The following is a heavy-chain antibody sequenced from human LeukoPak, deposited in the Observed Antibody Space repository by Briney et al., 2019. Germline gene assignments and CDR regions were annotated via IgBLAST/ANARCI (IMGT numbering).Heavy chain of an antibody. CDR3: AREVKYYYGSGSSRYNWFDP. CDR2: IYTSEST. J-gene: IGHJ5*02. V-gene: IGHV4-4*07. Sequence: SETLSLTCTVSGGSISSYYWSWIRQPAGKGLEWIGRIYTSESTNYNPSLKSRVTMSVDTSKNQFSLKLSSVTAADTAVYYCAREVKYYYGSGSSRYNWFDPWGQGTLVTVSS. D-gene: IGHD3-10*01. CDR1: GGSISSYY.